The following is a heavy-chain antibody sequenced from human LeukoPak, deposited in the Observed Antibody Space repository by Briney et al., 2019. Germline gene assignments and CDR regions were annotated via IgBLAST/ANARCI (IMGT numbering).Heavy chain of an antibody. CDR1: GGSFSGYY. Sequence: PSETLSLTCAVYGGSFSGYYWSWIRQPPGKGLEWIGEINHSGSTNYNPSLKSRVTISVDTSKNQFSLKLSSVTAADTAVYYCATRGYGYFDYWGQGTLVTVSS. CDR3: ATRGYGYFDY. D-gene: IGHD2-15*01. J-gene: IGHJ4*02. CDR2: INHSGST. V-gene: IGHV4-34*01.